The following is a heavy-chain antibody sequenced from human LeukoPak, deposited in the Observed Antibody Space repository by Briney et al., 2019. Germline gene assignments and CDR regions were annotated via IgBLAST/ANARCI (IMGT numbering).Heavy chain of an antibody. CDR3: ARLGDDFWSGYGGWFDP. D-gene: IGHD3-3*01. J-gene: IGHJ5*02. CDR1: GLTFSRYS. CDR2: ISRDSSSI. V-gene: IGHV3-21*01. Sequence: KPGGSLRLSCAASGLTFSRYSVHWVRQAPGKGLEWVSSISRDSSSIHYADSVKGRFTISRDNAKNSLYLQMNSLRAEDTAVYYCARLGDDFWSGYGGWFDPWGQGTLVTVSS.